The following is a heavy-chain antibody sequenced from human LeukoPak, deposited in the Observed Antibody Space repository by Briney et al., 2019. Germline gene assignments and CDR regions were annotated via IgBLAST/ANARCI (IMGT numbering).Heavy chain of an antibody. Sequence: GGSLRLSCAASGFTFSNYAMSWVRQATGKGLEWVSGISGSGGSTYYADSVKGRFTISRDNSKNTLSLQMNSLRAEDTAVYYCAKAIVVAAPIAVDVWGQGTTVTVSS. CDR1: GFTFSNYA. CDR3: AKAIVVAAPIAVDV. D-gene: IGHD6-13*01. V-gene: IGHV3-23*01. CDR2: ISGSGGST. J-gene: IGHJ6*02.